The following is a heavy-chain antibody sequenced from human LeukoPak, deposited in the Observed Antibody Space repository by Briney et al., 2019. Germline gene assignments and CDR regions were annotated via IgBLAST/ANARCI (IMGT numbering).Heavy chain of an antibody. Sequence: AASVKVSCKASGYTFTGYYMHWVRQAPGQGLEWMGWINPNSGGTNYAQKFQGRVIMTRDTSISTAYMELSRLRSDDTAVYYCARDFRIAAHYFDYWGQGTLVTVSS. CDR3: ARDFRIAAHYFDY. V-gene: IGHV1-2*02. CDR2: INPNSGGT. D-gene: IGHD6-13*01. J-gene: IGHJ4*02. CDR1: GYTFTGYY.